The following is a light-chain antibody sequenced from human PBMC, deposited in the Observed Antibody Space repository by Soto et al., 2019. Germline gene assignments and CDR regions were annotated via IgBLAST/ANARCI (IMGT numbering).Light chain of an antibody. J-gene: IGKJ5*01. V-gene: IGKV3-11*01. CDR3: QQRSKWPPIT. CDR1: QSVSSN. CDR2: GAS. Sequence: IVVTHWPGPLSLPPGERATLSCRASQSVSSNLVWYQQKPGQAARLLIYGASTRATGIPARFSGSGSGTDFTLTISSLEPEDFAVYYCQQRSKWPPITFGQGTRLEIK.